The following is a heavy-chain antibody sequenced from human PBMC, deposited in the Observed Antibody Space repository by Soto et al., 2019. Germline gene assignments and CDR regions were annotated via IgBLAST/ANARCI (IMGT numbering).Heavy chain of an antibody. CDR3: AKKVNSGSGSQYFDY. J-gene: IGHJ4*02. CDR2: FRAGGDDGTT. D-gene: IGHD3-10*01. Sequence: PWWSLRLSCVASVFTCSSYSMSWFRQAPGKGLEWVSGFRAGGDDGTTYYADSVKGRFTISRDNSKNTLFLQMNSLRAEDTAIYYCAKKVNSGSGSQYFDYFGQGTLVTVSS. V-gene: IGHV3-23*01. CDR1: VFTCSSYS.